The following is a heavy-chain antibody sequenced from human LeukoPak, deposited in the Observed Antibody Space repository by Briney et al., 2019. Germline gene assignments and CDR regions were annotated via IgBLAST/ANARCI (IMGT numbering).Heavy chain of an antibody. V-gene: IGHV1-2*06. D-gene: IGHD1-26*01. Sequence: ASVKVSCKASGYTFTGYYMHWVRQAPGQGLEWLGRINPNNGGTNYAQKFQGRVTMTGDTSISTAYMELSSLRSDDTAVYYCTRESGSYHGNDYWGQGTLVTVSS. J-gene: IGHJ4*02. CDR1: GYTFTGYY. CDR3: TRESGSYHGNDY. CDR2: INPNNGGT.